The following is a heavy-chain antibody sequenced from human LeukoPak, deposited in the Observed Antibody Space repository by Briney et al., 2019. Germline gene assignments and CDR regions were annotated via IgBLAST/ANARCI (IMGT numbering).Heavy chain of an antibody. Sequence: PGGSLRLSCGASGFXFSSYTMHWVRQAPGKGLEWVAVISYDGSNKYYADSVKGRFTISRDNSKNTLYLQVNSLRAEDTAVYFCARDVGWNFDYLGRGSLVTVSS. D-gene: IGHD1-26*01. J-gene: IGHJ4*02. CDR1: GFXFSSYT. CDR3: ARDVGWNFDY. CDR2: ISYDGSNK. V-gene: IGHV3-30-3*01.